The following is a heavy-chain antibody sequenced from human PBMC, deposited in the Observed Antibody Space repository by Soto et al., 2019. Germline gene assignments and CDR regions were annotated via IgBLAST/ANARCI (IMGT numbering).Heavy chain of an antibody. D-gene: IGHD3-16*01. CDR2: ISYDGSNK. V-gene: IGHV3-30-3*01. CDR3: ARAGGGMDV. J-gene: IGHJ6*02. CDR1: GFTFSSYA. Sequence: QVQLVESGGGVVQPGRSLRLSCAASGFTFSSYAIHWVRQAPGKGLEWVAIISYDGSNKYYADSVKGRFTISRDNSKNTLYLQVNRLKPEDTAMYYCARAGGGMDVWGQGTTVTVSS.